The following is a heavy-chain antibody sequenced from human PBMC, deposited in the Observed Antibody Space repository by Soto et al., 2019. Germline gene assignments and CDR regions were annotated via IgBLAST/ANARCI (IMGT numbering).Heavy chain of an antibody. CDR1: GGSISSGGYY. CDR2: IYYSGST. CDR3: ARHHPVNIVATIFFDY. Sequence: SETLSLTCTVSGGSISSGGYYWSWIRQYPGKGLEWIGYIYYSGSTYYNPSLKSRVTISVDTSKNQFSLKLSSVTAADTAVFYCARHHPVNIVATIFFDYWGQGTLVTVSS. V-gene: IGHV4-30-4*08. J-gene: IGHJ4*02. D-gene: IGHD5-12*01.